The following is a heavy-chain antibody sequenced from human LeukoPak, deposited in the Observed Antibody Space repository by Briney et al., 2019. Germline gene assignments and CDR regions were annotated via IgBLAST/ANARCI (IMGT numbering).Heavy chain of an antibody. CDR1: GFTLNSYP. Sequence: GTSLRLSCAASGFTLNSYPMHWVRQAPGKGLEWLAVISYGGYTTLHADSVKGRFTISRDDSRDTLYLQMNSLRSEDTAVYYCARDPRRGSPDYFDYWGQGTLVTVST. CDR3: ARDPRRGSPDYFDY. V-gene: IGHV3-30*04. J-gene: IGHJ4*02. CDR2: ISYGGYTT. D-gene: IGHD3-16*01.